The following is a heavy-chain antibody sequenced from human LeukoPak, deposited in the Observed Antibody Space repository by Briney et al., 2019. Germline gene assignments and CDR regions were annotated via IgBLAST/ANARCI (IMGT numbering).Heavy chain of an antibody. J-gene: IGHJ4*02. Sequence: SETLSLTCTVSGGSISSGDYYWSWLRQPPGKGLEWIGCIYYSGSTYYNPSLKSRVTISVDTSKNQFSLKLSSVTAADTAVYYYARVSRDGYNYYYFDYRGQGTLVTVSS. D-gene: IGHD5-24*01. CDR1: GGSISSGDYY. CDR3: ARVSRDGYNYYYFDY. CDR2: IYYSGST. V-gene: IGHV4-30-4*01.